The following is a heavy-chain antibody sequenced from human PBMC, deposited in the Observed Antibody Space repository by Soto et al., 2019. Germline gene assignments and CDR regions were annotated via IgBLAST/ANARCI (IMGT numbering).Heavy chain of an antibody. CDR1: GGSISSGGYY. V-gene: IGHV4-31*03. D-gene: IGHD1-1*01. CDR3: ARDSGNPRGNWFDP. Sequence: SETLSLTCTVSGGSISSGGYYWSWIRQHPGKGLEWIGYIYYSGSTYYNPSLKSRVTISVDTSKNQFSLKLSSVTAADTAVHYCARDSGNPRGNWFDPWGQGTLVTVSS. J-gene: IGHJ5*02. CDR2: IYYSGST.